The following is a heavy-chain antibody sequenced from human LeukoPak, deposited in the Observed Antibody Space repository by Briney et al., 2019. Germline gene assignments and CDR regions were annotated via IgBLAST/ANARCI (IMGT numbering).Heavy chain of an antibody. D-gene: IGHD6-13*01. V-gene: IGHV3-23*01. CDR3: AKDAPQYYSDIAAAGRIQF. CDR1: GFTFSSYA. J-gene: IGHJ4*02. Sequence: GGSLRLSCAASGFTFSSYAMSWVRQAPGKGLEWVSAISGSGGSTYYADSVKGRFTISRDNSKNTLYLQMNSLRAEDTAVYYRAKDAPQYYSDIAAAGRIQFWGQGTLVTVSS. CDR2: ISGSGGST.